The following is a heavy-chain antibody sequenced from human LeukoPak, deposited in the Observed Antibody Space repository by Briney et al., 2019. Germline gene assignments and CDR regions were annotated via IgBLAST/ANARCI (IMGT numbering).Heavy chain of an antibody. Sequence: SETLSLTCTVSGGSISSYYWSWIRQPPGKGLEWIGYIYYSGSTNYNPSLKSRVTISVDTSKNQFCLKLSSVTAADTAVYYCARGYLRFLEWFSPHYFDYWGQGTLVTVSS. CDR2: IYYSGST. V-gene: IGHV4-59*01. CDR3: ARGYLRFLEWFSPHYFDY. J-gene: IGHJ4*02. D-gene: IGHD3-3*01. CDR1: GGSISSYY.